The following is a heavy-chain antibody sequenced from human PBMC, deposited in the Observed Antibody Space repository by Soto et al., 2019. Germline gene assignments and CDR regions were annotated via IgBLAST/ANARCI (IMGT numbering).Heavy chain of an antibody. CDR3: ARDPATWIQLWKTKGEFDY. CDR1: GFTFSSYA. D-gene: IGHD5-18*01. J-gene: IGHJ4*02. CDR2: ISYDGSNK. V-gene: IGHV3-30-3*01. Sequence: QVQLVESGGGVVQPGRSLRLSCAASGFTFSSYAMHWVRQAPGKGLEWVAVISYDGSNKYYADSVKGRFTISRDNSKNTLYLQMNSLRAEDTAVYYCARDPATWIQLWKTKGEFDYWGQGTLVTVSS.